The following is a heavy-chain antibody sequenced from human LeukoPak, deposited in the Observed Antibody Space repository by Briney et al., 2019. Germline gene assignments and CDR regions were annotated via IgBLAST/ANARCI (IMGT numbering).Heavy chain of an antibody. Sequence: GGSLRLSCAASGFTLINYAMNWVRQAPGKGLEWVSTISGSGASTYYADSVKGRFTISRDNSKNTLYLQMNSLRAEDTAVYYCAKEAAATVFDYWGQGTLVTVSS. CDR1: GFTLINYA. CDR3: AKEAAATVFDY. D-gene: IGHD5-18*01. J-gene: IGHJ4*02. V-gene: IGHV3-23*01. CDR2: ISGSGAST.